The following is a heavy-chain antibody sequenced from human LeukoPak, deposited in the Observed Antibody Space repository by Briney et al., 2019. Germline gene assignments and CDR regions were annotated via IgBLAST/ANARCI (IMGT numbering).Heavy chain of an antibody. CDR1: GGSFSGYY. CDR2: INHSGST. J-gene: IGHJ6*03. CDR3: SRTNYYYYMDV. Sequence: PSETLSLTCAVYGGSFSGYYWNWIRQPPPGKGLEWIGEINHSGSTNYNPSLKSRVTISVDTSKNQFSLKVSSVTAADTAVYYCSRTNYYYYMDVWGKGTTVTISS. V-gene: IGHV4-34*01.